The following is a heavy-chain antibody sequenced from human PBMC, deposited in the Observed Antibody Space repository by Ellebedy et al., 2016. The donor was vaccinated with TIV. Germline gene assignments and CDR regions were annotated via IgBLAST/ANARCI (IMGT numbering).Heavy chain of an antibody. Sequence: MPSETLSLTCTVSGASVSTSYWSWIRQAPGRGLEWIGYIYDMGGIGSTNYIPSLKSRVLISGDTSKNQLSLSLSSLTAADTAVYYCARGVMGYYSYGMDVWGQGTTVTVSS. CDR1: GASVSTSY. J-gene: IGHJ6*02. D-gene: IGHD2-21*01. CDR3: ARGVMGYYSYGMDV. V-gene: IGHV4-59*02. CDR2: IYDMGGIGST.